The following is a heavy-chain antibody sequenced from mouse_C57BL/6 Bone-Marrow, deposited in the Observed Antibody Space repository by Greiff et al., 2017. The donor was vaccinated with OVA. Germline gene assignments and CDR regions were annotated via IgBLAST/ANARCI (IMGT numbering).Heavy chain of an antibody. CDR3: AREGGLLGDYYAMDY. D-gene: IGHD2-10*01. CDR1: VYTFTSYW. CDR2: IDPSDSYT. V-gene: IGHV1-69*01. J-gene: IGHJ4*01. Sequence: QVQLQQSGAELVMPGASVKLSCKASVYTFTSYWMHWVKQRPGQGLEWIGEIDPSDSYTNYNQKFKGKSTLTVDKSSSTAYMQLSSLTSEDSAVYYCAREGGLLGDYYAMDYWGQGTSVTVSS.